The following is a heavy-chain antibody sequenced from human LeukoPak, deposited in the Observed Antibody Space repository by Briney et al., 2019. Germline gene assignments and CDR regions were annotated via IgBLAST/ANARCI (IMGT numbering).Heavy chain of an antibody. D-gene: IGHD3-10*01. CDR3: ARAYGSGNSDAFDI. Sequence: GGSLRLSCAASGFTFSSYGMHWVRQAPGKGLEWVAFIRYDGSNKYYADSVKGRFTISRDNSKNTLYLQMNSLIAEDTAVYYCARAYGSGNSDAFDIWGQGTMVTVSS. CDR2: IRYDGSNK. J-gene: IGHJ3*02. V-gene: IGHV3-30*02. CDR1: GFTFSSYG.